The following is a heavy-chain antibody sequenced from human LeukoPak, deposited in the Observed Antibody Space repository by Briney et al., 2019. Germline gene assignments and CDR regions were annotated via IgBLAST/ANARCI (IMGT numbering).Heavy chain of an antibody. D-gene: IGHD2-8*02. J-gene: IGHJ3*02. CDR2: INHSGTT. Sequence: PSETLSLTCAVYGGSFSGYYWSWIRQPPGKGLKWIGEINHSGTTNYNPSLNSRVTISVDTSKNQFSLKLSSVTAADTAVYYCARGARRRIVLSAFDIWGQGTMVTVSS. CDR3: ARGARRRIVLSAFDI. CDR1: GGSFSGYY. V-gene: IGHV4-34*01.